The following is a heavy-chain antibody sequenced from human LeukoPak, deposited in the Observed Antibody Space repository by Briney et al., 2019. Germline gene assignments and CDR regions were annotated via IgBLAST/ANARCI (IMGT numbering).Heavy chain of an antibody. D-gene: IGHD6-6*01. J-gene: IGHJ4*02. V-gene: IGHV4-34*01. CDR2: INHSGST. CDR1: GGSFSGYY. Sequence: SETLSLPCAVYGGSFSGYYWSWIRQPPGKGLEWIGEINHSGSTNSNPSLKSRVTISVDTSKNQFSLKLRSVTAADTAVYYCARATRPHFDYWGQGTLVTVSS. CDR3: ARATRPHFDY.